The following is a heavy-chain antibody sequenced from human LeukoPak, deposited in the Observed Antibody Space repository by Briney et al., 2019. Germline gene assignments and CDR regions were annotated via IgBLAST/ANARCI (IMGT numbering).Heavy chain of an antibody. CDR2: IYTSGST. CDR1: GGSISSYY. CDR3: AREGSVMNGFWSGYWPDAFDI. D-gene: IGHD3-3*01. J-gene: IGHJ3*02. Sequence: KPSETLSLTCTVSGGSISSYYWSWIRQPAGKGLEWIGRIYTSGSTNYNPSLKSRVTMSVDTSKNQFSLKLSSVTAADTAVYYCAREGSVMNGFWSGYWPDAFDIWGQGTMVTVSS. V-gene: IGHV4-4*07.